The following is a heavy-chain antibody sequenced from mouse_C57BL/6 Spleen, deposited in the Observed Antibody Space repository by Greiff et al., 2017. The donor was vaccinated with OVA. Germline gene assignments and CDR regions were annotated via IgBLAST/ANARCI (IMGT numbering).Heavy chain of an antibody. D-gene: IGHD4-1*01. CDR2: INYDGSST. CDR3: ARAPPGSYYAMDY. CDR1: GFTFSDYY. V-gene: IGHV5-16*01. Sequence: EVQLQESEGGLVQPGSSMKLSCTASGFTFSDYYMAWVRQVPEKGLEWVANINYDGSSTYYLDSLKSRFIISRDNAKNILYLQMSSLKSEDTATYYCARAPPGSYYAMDYWGQGTSVTVSS. J-gene: IGHJ4*01.